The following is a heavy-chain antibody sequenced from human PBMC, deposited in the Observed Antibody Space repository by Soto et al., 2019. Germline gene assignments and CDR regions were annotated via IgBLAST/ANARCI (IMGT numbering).Heavy chain of an antibody. J-gene: IGHJ6*02. CDR1: GGSFSGYY. D-gene: IGHD3-3*01. Sequence: PSETLSLTCAVYGGSFSGYYWSWIRQPPGKGLEWIGEINHSGSTNYNPSLKSRVTISVDTSKNQFSLKLSSVTAADTAVYYCARCEPYYDFWRGYFDYYYGMDVWGQGTTVTVSS. CDR3: ARCEPYYDFWRGYFDYYYGMDV. V-gene: IGHV4-34*01. CDR2: INHSGST.